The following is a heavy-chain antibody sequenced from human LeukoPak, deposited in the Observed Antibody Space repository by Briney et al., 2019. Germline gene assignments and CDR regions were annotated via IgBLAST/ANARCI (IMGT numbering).Heavy chain of an antibody. J-gene: IGHJ3*02. V-gene: IGHV4-59*01. CDR3: ARDFGLTMVRGVPRWNAFDI. Sequence: SETLSLTCTVSGGSISSYYWSWIRQPPGKGLEWIGQIYGSGSSNYNPSLKSRVTLSVDTSKNQFFLKLSSVTAEDTAVYYCARDFGLTMVRGVPRWNAFDIWGQGTMVTVSS. D-gene: IGHD3-10*01. CDR2: IYGSGSS. CDR1: GGSISSYY.